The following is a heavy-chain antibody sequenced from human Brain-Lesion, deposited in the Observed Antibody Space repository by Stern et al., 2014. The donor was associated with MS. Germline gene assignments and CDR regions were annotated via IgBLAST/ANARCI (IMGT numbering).Heavy chain of an antibody. CDR3: ARGGAVTTSDYYLDY. CDR1: GFTFSYHA. CDR2: ISYDGSAK. D-gene: IGHD4-17*01. Sequence: QVQLVQSGGGVVQPGRSLRLSCAASGFTFSYHAMHWVRQAPGKGLEWVALISYDGSAKNDADSVKGRFTISRDNSRNTLYLQMNSLRVDDAAVYYCARGGAVTTSDYYLDYWGQGILVTVSS. J-gene: IGHJ4*02. V-gene: IGHV3-30*01.